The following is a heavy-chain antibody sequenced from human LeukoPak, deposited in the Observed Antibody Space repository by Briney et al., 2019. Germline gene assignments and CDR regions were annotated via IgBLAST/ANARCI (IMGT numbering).Heavy chain of an antibody. D-gene: IGHD1-1*01. Sequence: SETLSLTCTVSGGSINSYYWSWIRQPPGKGLEWIGYISYSGSTNFNPSLKSRVTISVDTSKNQFSLKLSSVTAADTAVYYCAREGTAGTNLNWFDPWGQGTLVTVSS. J-gene: IGHJ5*02. CDR3: AREGTAGTNLNWFDP. V-gene: IGHV4-59*01. CDR1: GGSINSYY. CDR2: ISYSGST.